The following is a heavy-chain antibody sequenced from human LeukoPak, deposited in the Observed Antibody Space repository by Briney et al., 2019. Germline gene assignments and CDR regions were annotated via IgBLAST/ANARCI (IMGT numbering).Heavy chain of an antibody. J-gene: IGHJ4*02. CDR1: GGSISSSSYY. V-gene: IGHV4-39*01. D-gene: IGHD5-12*01. CDR2: IYYSGST. CDR3: ARGSLYYSGYDFDY. Sequence: PSETLSLTCTVSGGSISSSSYYWGWIRQPPGKGLEWIGSIYYSGSTYYNPSLKSRVTISVDTSKNQFSLKLSSVTAADTAVYYCARGSLYYSGYDFDYWGQGALVTVSS.